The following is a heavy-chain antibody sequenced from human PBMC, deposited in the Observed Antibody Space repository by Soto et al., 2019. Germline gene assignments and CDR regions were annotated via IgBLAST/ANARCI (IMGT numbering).Heavy chain of an antibody. CDR1: GFSLTSTAVG. D-gene: IGHD6-19*01. J-gene: IGHJ4*02. V-gene: IGHV2-5*02. Sequence: QITLKESGPTLVKPTQTLTLTCSFSGFSLTSTAVGVNWIRQPPGKALEWLALIYWDDDNHFSPSLKSRLSVTKETSKNQVVLTTTNMDPVDTATYYCAHGSGWLSDYWGQGILVTVSS. CDR3: AHGSGWLSDY. CDR2: IYWDDDN.